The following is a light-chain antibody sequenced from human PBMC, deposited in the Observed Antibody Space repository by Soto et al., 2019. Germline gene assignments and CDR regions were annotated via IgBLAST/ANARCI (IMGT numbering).Light chain of an antibody. V-gene: IGLV1-44*01. CDR3: AAWDDSLNGWV. CDR2: SNN. J-gene: IGLJ3*02. CDR1: SSNIGSNT. Sequence: QSVLTQPPLASGTPGQRVTISCSGSSSNIGSNTVNWYQQLPGTAPKLLIYSNNQRPSGVPDRFSGSKSGTSASLAISGLQSEDEADYYCAAWDDSLNGWVFGGGTKVTVL.